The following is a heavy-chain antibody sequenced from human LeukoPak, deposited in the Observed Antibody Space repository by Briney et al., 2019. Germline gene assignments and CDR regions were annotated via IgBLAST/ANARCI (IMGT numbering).Heavy chain of an antibody. J-gene: IGHJ4*02. V-gene: IGHV3-7*01. CDR3: ARGGTGVTLDY. CDR1: GFTFSNYW. Sequence: HPGGSLRLSCAASGFTFSNYWMTWVRQAPGKGLEWVANIKQDGSDKYYVDSVKGRFTISRDNAKNSLYLQMNSLRAEDTAVYYCARGGTGVTLDYWGQGTLVAVSS. D-gene: IGHD2-21*02. CDR2: IKQDGSDK.